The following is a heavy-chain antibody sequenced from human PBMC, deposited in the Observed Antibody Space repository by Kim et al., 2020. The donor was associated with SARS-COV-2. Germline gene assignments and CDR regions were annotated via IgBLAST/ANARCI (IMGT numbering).Heavy chain of an antibody. D-gene: IGHD4-4*01. CDR2: ITHDGSNK. J-gene: IGHJ6*02. CDR1: GFTFSSYG. Sequence: GGSLRLSCAASGFTFSSYGMNWVRQAPGKGLEWVADITHDGSNKYYADSVKGRFTISRDNAKNTLYLQMNSLRAEDTAVYYCAKAIRLNKPRLEYNYYYYGMDDWGQETTFTVSS. V-gene: IGHV3-30*18. CDR3: AKAIRLNKPRLEYNYYYYGMDD.